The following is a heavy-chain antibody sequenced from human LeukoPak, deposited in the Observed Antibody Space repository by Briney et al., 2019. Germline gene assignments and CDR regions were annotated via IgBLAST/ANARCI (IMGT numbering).Heavy chain of an antibody. CDR2: IKQDGSET. Sequence: GSLRLSCAASGFTFTNNFMSWVRPVPGKGLAWVANIKQDGSETTYADSVRGRFTIFRDNAKDSVYLQMNSLRAEDSATYYCVREGFYFFDFWGQGTLVTVSS. V-gene: IGHV3-7*01. J-gene: IGHJ4*01. CDR1: GFTFTNNF. CDR3: VREGFYFFDF.